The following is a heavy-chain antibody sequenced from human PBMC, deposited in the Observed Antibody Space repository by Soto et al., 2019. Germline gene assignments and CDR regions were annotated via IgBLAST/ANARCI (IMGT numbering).Heavy chain of an antibody. CDR3: AHIYGSGSYIYFDY. V-gene: IGHV2-5*01. Sequence: GSGPTLVNPTQTLTLTCTFSGFSLSTSGVGVGWIRQPPGKALEWLALIYWNDDKRYSPSLKSRLTITKDTSKNQVVLTMTNMDPVDTATYYCAHIYGSGSYIYFDYWGQGTLVTVSS. CDR2: IYWNDDK. CDR1: GFSLSTSGVG. D-gene: IGHD3-10*01. J-gene: IGHJ4*02.